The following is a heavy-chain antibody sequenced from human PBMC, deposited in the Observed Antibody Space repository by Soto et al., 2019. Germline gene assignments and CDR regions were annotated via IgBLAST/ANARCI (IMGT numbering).Heavy chain of an antibody. CDR3: AKDLHDYVWGSYRSPFDY. CDR2: ISGSGGST. Sequence: GGSLRLSCAASGFTFSSYAMSWVRQAPGKGLEWVSAISGSGGSTYYADSVKGRFTISRDNSKNTLYLQMNSLRAEDTAVYYCAKDLHDYVWGSYRSPFDYWGQGTLVTVSS. D-gene: IGHD3-16*02. CDR1: GFTFSSYA. J-gene: IGHJ4*02. V-gene: IGHV3-23*01.